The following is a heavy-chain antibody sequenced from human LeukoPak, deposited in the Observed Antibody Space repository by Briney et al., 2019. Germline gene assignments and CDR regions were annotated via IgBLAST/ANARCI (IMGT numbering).Heavy chain of an antibody. J-gene: IGHJ4*02. CDR1: GGSISSYY. D-gene: IGHD4-11*01. Sequence: PSETLSLTCTVSGGSISSYYWSWIRQPAGKGPEWIGRIYTSGSTNYNPSLKSRVTMSVDTSKNQFSLKLSSVTAADTAMYYCASLKGTTPFSRNFDFWGQGILVTVSS. CDR3: ASLKGTTPFSRNFDF. CDR2: IYTSGST. V-gene: IGHV4-4*07.